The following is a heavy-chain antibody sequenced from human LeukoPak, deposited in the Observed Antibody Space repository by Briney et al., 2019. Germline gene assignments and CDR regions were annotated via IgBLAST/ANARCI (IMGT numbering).Heavy chain of an antibody. CDR1: GGSISSGGYY. CDR2: IYYSGST. J-gene: IGHJ3*02. CDR3: ARGMVRGSYAFDI. Sequence: SQTLSLACTVSGGSISSGGYYWSWIRQHPGKGLEWIGYIYYSGSTYYNPSLKSRVTISVDTSKNRFSLKLSSVTAADTAVYYCARGMVRGSYAFDIWGQGTMVTVSS. D-gene: IGHD3-10*01. V-gene: IGHV4-31*03.